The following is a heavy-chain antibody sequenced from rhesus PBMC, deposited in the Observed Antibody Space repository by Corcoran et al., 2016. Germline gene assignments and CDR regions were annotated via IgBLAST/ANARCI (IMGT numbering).Heavy chain of an antibody. CDR1: GYTFTRYS. V-gene: IGHV1-200*01. Sequence: QVQLVQSGAEVKKPGASVKLPCKASGYTFTRYSINWVRQAPGQGLEGMGWSNPSNGHTGYAQKFQGRVTMTRDTSTSTAYMELSSLRSEDTAVYYCARGYWYFDIWGPGTPITISS. CDR2: SNPSNGHT. J-gene: IGHJ2*01. CDR3: ARGYWYFDI.